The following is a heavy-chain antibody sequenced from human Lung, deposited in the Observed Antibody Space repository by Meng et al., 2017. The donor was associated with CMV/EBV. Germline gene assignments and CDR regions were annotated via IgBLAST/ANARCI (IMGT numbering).Heavy chain of an antibody. CDR3: ARHQKEEGDNWFDP. CDR1: GFTFRTYV. V-gene: IGHV3-30*04. Sequence: SCAASGFTFRTYVMHWVRQAPGKGLEWVAVTSSDGSRKYYADFVKGRFTISRDNSKNTLYLQLNSLRTEDTAVYYCARHQKEEGDNWFDPWGQGXLVTVSS. CDR2: TSSDGSRK. J-gene: IGHJ5*02.